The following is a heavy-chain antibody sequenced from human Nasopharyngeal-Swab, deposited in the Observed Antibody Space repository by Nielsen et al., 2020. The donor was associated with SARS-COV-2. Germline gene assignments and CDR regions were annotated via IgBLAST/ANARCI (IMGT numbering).Heavy chain of an antibody. CDR2: IGDKDHNYAT. CDR3: TTDFYFDY. J-gene: IGHJ4*02. V-gene: IGHV3-73*01. Sequence: GESLKISCAASGFIFSSSAIHWVRQASGKGLEWVGRIGDKDHNYATTYGASVQGRFTISRDDSKNTAFLQMDSLKTEDTSLYYCTTDFYFDYWGQGTLVTVSS. CDR1: GFIFSSSA.